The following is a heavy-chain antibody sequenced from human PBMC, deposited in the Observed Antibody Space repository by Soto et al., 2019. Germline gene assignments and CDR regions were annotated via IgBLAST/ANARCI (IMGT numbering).Heavy chain of an antibody. CDR3: ARAVGHSGTGVYYGSGSYPYYFDY. V-gene: IGHV4-31*03. Sequence: QVQLQESGPGLVKPSQTLSLTCTVSGGSISSGGYYWSWIRQHPGKGLEWIGYIYYSGSTYYNPSLKSRVTIFVEHFKDQFSLKLSSVAAPDTAVYYCARAVGHSGTGVYYGSGSYPYYFDYWGQGTLVTVSS. CDR1: GGSISSGGYY. D-gene: IGHD3-10*01. CDR2: IYYSGST. J-gene: IGHJ4*02.